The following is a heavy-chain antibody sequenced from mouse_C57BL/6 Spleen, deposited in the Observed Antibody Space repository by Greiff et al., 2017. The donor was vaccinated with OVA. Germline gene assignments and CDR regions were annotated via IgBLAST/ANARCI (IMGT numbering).Heavy chain of an antibody. V-gene: IGHV1-26*01. CDR1: GYTFTDYY. Sequence: VQLQQSGPELVKPGASVKISCKASGYTFTDYYMNWVKQSHGKSLEWIGDINPNNGGTSYNQKFKGKATLTVDKSSSTAYMELRSLTSEVSAVYYCARKGFLYYYAMGYWGQGTSVTVSS. J-gene: IGHJ4*01. CDR2: INPNNGGT. CDR3: ARKGFLYYYAMGY. D-gene: IGHD6-5*01.